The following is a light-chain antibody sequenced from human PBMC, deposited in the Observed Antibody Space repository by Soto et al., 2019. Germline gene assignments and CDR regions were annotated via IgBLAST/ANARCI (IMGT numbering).Light chain of an antibody. V-gene: IGKV3-20*01. CDR2: GAS. CDR1: QSLSSY. J-gene: IGKJ4*01. CDR3: QRYGTSPPLT. Sequence: EIVLTQSPATVSLSPGERATLSCWASQSLSSYLAWYQQKPGQAPRLLIYGASTRATGIPDRFSGSGSATDFTLTISRLEPEDFAVYYCQRYGTSPPLTFGGGTKVDIK.